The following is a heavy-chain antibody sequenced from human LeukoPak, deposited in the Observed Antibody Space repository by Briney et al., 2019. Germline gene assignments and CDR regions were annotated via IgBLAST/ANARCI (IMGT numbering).Heavy chain of an antibody. D-gene: IGHD5-12*01. J-gene: IGHJ4*02. CDR2: IYSGGST. Sequence: GGSLRLSCAASGFTFSTYIMNRVRQAPGKGLEWVSVIYSGGSTYYADSVKGRFTISRDNSKNTLYLQMNSLRAEDTAVYYCARESSGYASYWGQGTLVTVSS. CDR1: GFTFSTYI. CDR3: ARESSGYASY. V-gene: IGHV3-53*01.